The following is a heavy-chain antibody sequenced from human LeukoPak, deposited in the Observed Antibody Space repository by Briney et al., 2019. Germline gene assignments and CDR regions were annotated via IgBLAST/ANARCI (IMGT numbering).Heavy chain of an antibody. CDR3: ARYYYYGSGSFDY. V-gene: IGHV3-30-3*01. D-gene: IGHD3-10*01. CDR1: GFXFSTYA. J-gene: IGHJ4*02. Sequence: PGGSLRLSCAASGFXFSTYAIHWVRQAPGKGLEWVAVISYDGSNKNYADSVKGRFTISRDNSKNMLYLQMNSLRAEDTAVYYCARYYYYGSGSFDYWGQGTLVTVSS. CDR2: ISYDGSNK.